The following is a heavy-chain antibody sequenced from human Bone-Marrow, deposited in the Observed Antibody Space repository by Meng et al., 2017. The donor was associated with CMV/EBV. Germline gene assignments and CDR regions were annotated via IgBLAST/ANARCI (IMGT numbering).Heavy chain of an antibody. J-gene: IGHJ4*02. V-gene: IGHV2-26*01. CDR1: GFSLSNARMG. Sequence: SGPTLVNPTETLTLTCTVSGFSLSNARMGVSWIRQPPGKALEWLAHIFSNDEKSYSTSLKSRLTISKDTSKSQMVLTMTNMDPVDTATYYCARTPITGTPSYYFDYWGQGNLVTVYS. CDR2: IFSNDEK. CDR3: ARTPITGTPSYYFDY. D-gene: IGHD1-20*01.